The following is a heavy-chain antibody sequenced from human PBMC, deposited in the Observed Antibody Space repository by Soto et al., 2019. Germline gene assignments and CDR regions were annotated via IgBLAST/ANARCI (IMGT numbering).Heavy chain of an antibody. V-gene: IGHV3-23*01. CDR3: AKPIGWGAPSLIDY. CDR1: GFTFSSYA. D-gene: IGHD1-26*01. J-gene: IGHJ4*02. Sequence: GGSLRLSCAASGFTFSSYAMSWVRQAPGKGLEWVSAISGSGCSTYYADSGKSRFTISRDNSKNTLYLQRNSLRAEDTAVYYCAKPIGWGAPSLIDYWGQGTLVTVSS. CDR2: ISGSGCST.